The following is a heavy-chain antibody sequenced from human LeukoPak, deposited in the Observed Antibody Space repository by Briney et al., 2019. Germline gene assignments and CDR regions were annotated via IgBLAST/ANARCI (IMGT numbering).Heavy chain of an antibody. CDR2: ISDDGSNK. CDR1: GFTFSSYG. Sequence: GRSLRLSCAASGFTFSSYGMHWVRQAPGKGLEWVAVISDDGSNKYYVDSVKGRFTLSRDNSKNTLYLQMNSLRAEDTAVYYCAKDLFGGVGAPFYYYYGMDVWGQGTTVTVSS. V-gene: IGHV3-30*18. D-gene: IGHD1-26*01. CDR3: AKDLFGGVGAPFYYYYGMDV. J-gene: IGHJ6*02.